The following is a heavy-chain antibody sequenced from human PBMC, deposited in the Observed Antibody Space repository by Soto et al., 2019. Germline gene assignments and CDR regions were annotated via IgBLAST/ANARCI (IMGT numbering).Heavy chain of an antibody. V-gene: IGHV4-30-4*01. Sequence: TLSLTCTVSGGSISSGDYYWSWIRQPPGKGLEWIGYISYSGSSDYSPSLQSRVILSVDTSKNQFSLKLTSVTAADTAVYYCARDRRFYYGSGSYWYYGMDVWGQGTTVTVSS. CDR3: ARDRRFYYGSGSYWYYGMDV. J-gene: IGHJ6*02. CDR2: ISYSGSS. D-gene: IGHD3-10*01. CDR1: GGSISSGDYY.